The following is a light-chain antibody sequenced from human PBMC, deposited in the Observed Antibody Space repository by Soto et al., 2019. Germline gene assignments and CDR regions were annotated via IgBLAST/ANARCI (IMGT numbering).Light chain of an antibody. CDR3: RQFYSYPLT. J-gene: IGKJ1*01. CDR1: QAISGY. CDR2: AAS. V-gene: IGKV1-9*01. Sequence: IQLTQSPSSLSASVGDRVTITCRASQAISGYLSWYQQKPGKAPKGLIYAASSLQSGGPSRFGGSGSGTDFSLTISSLQPEDFATYYCRQFYSYPLTFGQGTKVEI.